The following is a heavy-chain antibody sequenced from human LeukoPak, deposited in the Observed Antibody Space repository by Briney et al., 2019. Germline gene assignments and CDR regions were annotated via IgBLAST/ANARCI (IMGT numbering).Heavy chain of an antibody. CDR3: ARDRHSSSWSKLDY. CDR1: GYSISSGYY. J-gene: IGHJ4*02. CDR2: IYYSGST. Sequence: SETLSLTCSVSGYSISSGYYWSWLRQHPGKGLEWIGYIYYSGSTYYNPSLKSRVTISVDTSKNQFSLKLSSVTAADTAVYYCARDRHSSSWSKLDYWGQGTLVTVSS. D-gene: IGHD6-13*01. V-gene: IGHV4-31*03.